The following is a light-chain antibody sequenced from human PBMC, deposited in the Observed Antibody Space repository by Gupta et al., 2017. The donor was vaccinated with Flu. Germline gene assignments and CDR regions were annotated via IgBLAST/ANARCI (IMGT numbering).Light chain of an antibody. J-gene: IGKJ1*01. CDR2: DAS. Sequence: GDRVTITCRASQSITSYLNWYQQKPGKAPKLLIYDASILHSGVPSRFSGSGFGTDFSLTISSLQPEDFATYYCQQSYTTPRTFGQGTKVEVK. V-gene: IGKV1-39*01. CDR1: QSITSY. CDR3: QQSYTTPRT.